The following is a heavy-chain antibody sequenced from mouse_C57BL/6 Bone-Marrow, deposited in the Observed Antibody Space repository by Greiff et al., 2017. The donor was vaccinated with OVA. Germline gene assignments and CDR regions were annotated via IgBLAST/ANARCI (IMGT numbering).Heavy chain of an antibody. Sequence: QVQLQQSGAELARPGASVKLSCKASGYTFTSYGISWVKQRTGQGLEWIGEIYPRSGNTYYTEKFKGKATLTADKSSSTAYMELRSLTSEDSAVYFCARSIWPFADWGQGTLVTVSA. CDR3: ARSIWPFAD. J-gene: IGHJ3*01. V-gene: IGHV1-81*01. D-gene: IGHD1-1*02. CDR1: GYTFTSYG. CDR2: IYPRSGNT.